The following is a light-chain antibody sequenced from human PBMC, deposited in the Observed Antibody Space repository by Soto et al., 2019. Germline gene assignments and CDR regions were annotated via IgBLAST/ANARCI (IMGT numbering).Light chain of an antibody. CDR2: GNI. CDR1: SSNIGAGYD. J-gene: IGLJ2*01. CDR3: QSSDSSLSGAVV. Sequence: QPVLTQPPSVSGAPGQRVTISCTGSSSNIGAGYDVHWYQHLPGTAPKLLIYGNINRPSGVPDRFSGSQSGTSASLASTGLQAEDEADYYCQSSDSSLSGAVVFGGGTKLTVL. V-gene: IGLV1-40*01.